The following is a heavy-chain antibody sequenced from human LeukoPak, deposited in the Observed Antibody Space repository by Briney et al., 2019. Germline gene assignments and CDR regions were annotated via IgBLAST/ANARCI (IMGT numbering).Heavy chain of an antibody. Sequence: PGRSLRLSCAASGFTVSSNYMSWVRQAPGKGLEWVSVIYSGGSTYYADSVKGRFTISRDNSKNTLYLQMNSLRAEDTAVYYCARYIVATSLYGMDVWGQGTTVTVSS. CDR1: GFTVSSNY. J-gene: IGHJ6*02. D-gene: IGHD5-12*01. CDR2: IYSGGST. V-gene: IGHV3-66*01. CDR3: ARYIVATSLYGMDV.